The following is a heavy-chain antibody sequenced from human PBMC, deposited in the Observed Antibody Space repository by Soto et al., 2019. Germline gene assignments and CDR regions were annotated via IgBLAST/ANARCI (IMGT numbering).Heavy chain of an antibody. CDR2: IIPIFGTA. Sequence: QVQLVQSGAEVKKPGSSVKVSCKASGGTLRSYAISWVGQAPGQGLEWMGGIIPIFGTANYAQKFQGRVTITADESTSTAYMELSSLRSEDTAVYYCARPGTTVTTLDYWGQGTLVTVSS. CDR3: ARPGTTVTTLDY. J-gene: IGHJ4*02. CDR1: GGTLRSYA. D-gene: IGHD4-17*01. V-gene: IGHV1-69*12.